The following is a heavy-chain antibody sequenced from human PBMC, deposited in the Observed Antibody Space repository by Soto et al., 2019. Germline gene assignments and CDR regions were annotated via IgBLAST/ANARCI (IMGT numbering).Heavy chain of an antibody. CDR2: IYYSGST. V-gene: IGHV4-30-4*01. CDR3: ARVTPPIYDSSGYYDY. J-gene: IGHJ4*02. Sequence: SETLSLTYTVSGGSISSGDYYWSWIRQPPGKGLEWIGYIYYSGSTYYNPSLKSRVTISVGTSKNQFSLKLSSVTAADTAVYYCARVTPPIYDSSGYYDYWGQGTLVTVSS. CDR1: GGSISSGDYY. D-gene: IGHD3-22*01.